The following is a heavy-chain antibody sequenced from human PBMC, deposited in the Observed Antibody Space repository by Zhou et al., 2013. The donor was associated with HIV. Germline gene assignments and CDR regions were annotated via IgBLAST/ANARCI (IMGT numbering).Heavy chain of an antibody. Sequence: QVQLVQSGAEVHKPGASVRISCKASGYTFSNYYLHWVRQAPGQGPEWMGIINPSSGTVSYAQRLQGRVTVTRNTSTSTAYLELSGLISEDTAVYYCARAKGGYRYWGQGTPGHRLL. CDR2: INPSSGTV. D-gene: IGHD5-18*01. V-gene: IGHV1-46*01. CDR1: GYTFSNYY. J-gene: IGHJ4*02. CDR3: ARAKGGYRY.